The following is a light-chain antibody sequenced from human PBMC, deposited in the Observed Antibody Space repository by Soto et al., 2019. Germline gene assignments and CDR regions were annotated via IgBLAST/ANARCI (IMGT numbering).Light chain of an antibody. CDR3: CSYAGNDVI. CDR1: SSDVGGYNH. Sequence: QSALTQNRSVSGSPGQSVTIYCTGTSSDVGGYNHVSWYQQHPGKVPRVIIFDVNQRPSGVPDRFSGSKSGNTASLTVSGLQAEDEADYYCCSYAGNDVIFGGGTKLTVL. J-gene: IGLJ2*01. CDR2: DVN. V-gene: IGLV2-11*01.